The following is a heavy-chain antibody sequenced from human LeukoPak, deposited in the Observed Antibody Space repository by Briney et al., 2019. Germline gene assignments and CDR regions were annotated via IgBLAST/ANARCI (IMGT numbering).Heavy chain of an antibody. V-gene: IGHV3-48*02. J-gene: IGHJ3*02. Sequence: GGSLRLSCAASGFTFSSYSMNWVRQAPGKGLEWVSYISSSSGTTLYADSVKGRFTISRDNAKNSLYLQMSRLRDEDTAVYYCARDSRHAFDIWGQGTMVTVSS. CDR3: ARDSRHAFDI. CDR1: GFTFSSYS. CDR2: ISSSSGTT.